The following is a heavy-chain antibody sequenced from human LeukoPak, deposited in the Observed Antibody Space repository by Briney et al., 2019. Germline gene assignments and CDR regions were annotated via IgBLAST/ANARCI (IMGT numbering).Heavy chain of an antibody. CDR3: ARRYYGDYPYDY. CDR2: IDPSDSYT. CDR1: GYSFTSYW. D-gene: IGHD4-17*01. J-gene: IGHJ4*02. Sequence: GESLKISCKGSGYSFTSYWINWLRQMPGKGLEWMGRIDPSDSYTNYSPSFQGHVTISADKSISTASLQWSSLKASDTAMYYCARRYYGDYPYDYWGQGTLVTVSS. V-gene: IGHV5-10-1*01.